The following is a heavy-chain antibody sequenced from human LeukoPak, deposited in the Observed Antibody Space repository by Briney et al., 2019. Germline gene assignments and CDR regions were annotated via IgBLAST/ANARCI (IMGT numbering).Heavy chain of an antibody. V-gene: IGHV4-4*02. CDR3: ASEPYYDSSGYHTRHDGMDV. CDR2: IYHSGST. J-gene: IGHJ6*02. D-gene: IGHD3-22*01. CDR1: GGSISSSNW. Sequence: PSETLSLTCAVSGGSISSSNWWSWVRQPPGKGLEWIGEIYHSGSTNYNPSLKSRVTIAVDKPKNQFSLKLSSVTAADTAVYYCASEPYYDSSGYHTRHDGMDVWGQGTTVTVSS.